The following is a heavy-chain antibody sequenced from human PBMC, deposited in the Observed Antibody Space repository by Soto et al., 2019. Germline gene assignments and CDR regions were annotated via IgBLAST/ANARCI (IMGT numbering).Heavy chain of an antibody. CDR3: ARNFDY. Sequence: EVQLVESGGGLVQPGGSLRLSCATSGFTFSSYWMYWVRQAPGKGLVWVSRINSDGSNTGYADSVKGRFTISRDNAKSTLYLEMNSPRAEDTAVYYCARNFDYWGQGILVTVSS. J-gene: IGHJ4*02. CDR1: GFTFSSYW. V-gene: IGHV3-74*01. CDR2: INSDGSNT.